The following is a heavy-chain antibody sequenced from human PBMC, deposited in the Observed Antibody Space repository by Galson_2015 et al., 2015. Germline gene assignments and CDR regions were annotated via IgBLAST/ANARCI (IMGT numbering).Heavy chain of an antibody. V-gene: IGHV4-4*02. CDR3: ARDIPRGGLNFDS. J-gene: IGHJ4*02. D-gene: IGHD2-2*02. CDR2: IYHSGST. Sequence: SETLSLTCTVSGGSIGSDHWWTWVRQPPGKGLEWIGEIYHSGSTDYLPSLKSRVTISVDTSKNQFSLRLTSVTAADTAVYYCARDIPRGGLNFDSWGQGTLVTVSS. CDR1: GGSIGSDHW.